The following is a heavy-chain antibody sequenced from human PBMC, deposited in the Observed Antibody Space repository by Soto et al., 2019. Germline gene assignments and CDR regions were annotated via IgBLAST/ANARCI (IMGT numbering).Heavy chain of an antibody. CDR2: ISGSGVST. CDR3: AKGVGEVTMIVVVETPPEFDY. D-gene: IGHD3-22*01. V-gene: IGHV3-23*01. CDR1: GFTFSSYA. J-gene: IGHJ4*02. Sequence: GGSLRLSCAASGFTFSSYAMSWFRQAPWKWLEWGSAISGSGVSTYYADSVKGRFTISRDNSKNTLYLQMNSLRAEDTAVYYCAKGVGEVTMIVVVETPPEFDYWGQGTLVTVSS.